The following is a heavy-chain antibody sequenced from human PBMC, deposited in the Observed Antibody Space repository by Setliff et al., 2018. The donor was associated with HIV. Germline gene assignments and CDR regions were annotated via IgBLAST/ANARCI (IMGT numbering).Heavy chain of an antibody. Sequence: NPSETLSLTCAVSGGSISGTTFYWGWVRQSPERGLEWIGSVYYTGRPFYNPSLKTRVNISVDSSRDQFSLKLTSATVADSAIYFCARQGLWGSYFNYWGRGTLVTVSS. V-gene: IGHV4-39*01. CDR1: GGSISGTTFY. CDR3: ARQGLWGSYFNY. J-gene: IGHJ4*02. D-gene: IGHD3-16*01. CDR2: VYYTGRP.